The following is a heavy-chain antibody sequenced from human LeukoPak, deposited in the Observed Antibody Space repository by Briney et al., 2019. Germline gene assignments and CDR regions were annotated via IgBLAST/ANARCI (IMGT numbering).Heavy chain of an antibody. CDR3: AKCSGWFVRGKDYYYYYMDV. V-gene: IGHV3-23*01. J-gene: IGHJ6*03. CDR2: ITGSGGAT. D-gene: IGHD6-19*01. CDR1: GFTFSTYA. Sequence: GGSLRLSCAASGFTFSTYAMTWVRQAPGKGLEWVSAITGSGGATYYADSVKGRFTISRDNSKSTLFLQMNSLRAEDTAIYYCAKCSGWFVRGKDYYYYYMDVWGKGTTVTVSS.